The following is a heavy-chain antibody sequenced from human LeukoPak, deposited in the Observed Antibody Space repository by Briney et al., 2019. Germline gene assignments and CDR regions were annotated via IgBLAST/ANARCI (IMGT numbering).Heavy chain of an antibody. CDR1: GVSVSSGSCN. CDR3: AREAYDNSGSDAFNI. CDR2: ISYSGST. Sequence: SETLSLTCTVSGVSVSSGSCNWSWIRQPPGKGLEWIGYISYSGSTDYPPSLKSRVTISVDTSKKQFSLKLSSVTAADTAVYYCAREAYDNSGSDAFNIWGPGTMVTVSS. D-gene: IGHD3-22*01. V-gene: IGHV4-61*01. J-gene: IGHJ3*02.